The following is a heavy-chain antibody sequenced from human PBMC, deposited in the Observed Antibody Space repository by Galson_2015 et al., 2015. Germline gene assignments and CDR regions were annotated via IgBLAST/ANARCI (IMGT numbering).Heavy chain of an antibody. J-gene: IGHJ4*02. D-gene: IGHD2-8*01. CDR2: ISSSSTYA. Sequence: SLRLSCAASGFTFSSYDMNWVRQAPGKGLEWVSYISSSSTYANYADSVKGRFTISRDNAQNSLYLQMNSLRAEDTAVYYCARVSGAYCSIYWGQGTLVTVSS. V-gene: IGHV3-11*05. CDR3: ARVSGAYCSIY. CDR1: GFTFSSYD.